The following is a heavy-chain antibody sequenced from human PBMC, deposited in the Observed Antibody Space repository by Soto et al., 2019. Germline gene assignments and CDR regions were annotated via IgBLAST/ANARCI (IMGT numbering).Heavy chain of an antibody. J-gene: IGHJ4*02. V-gene: IGHV2-26*01. CDR1: GFSLSNARMG. CDR3: ARLGYTYYYGSGSYYTTDY. D-gene: IGHD3-10*01. CDR2: IFSNDEK. Sequence: QVTLKESGPVLVKPTVTLTLTCTVSGFSLSNARMGVSWIRQPPGKALEWLAHIFSNDEKSYSTSLKSRLTISKDTSKSQVVLTMTNMDPVDTATYYCARLGYTYYYGSGSYYTTDYWGQGTLVTVSS.